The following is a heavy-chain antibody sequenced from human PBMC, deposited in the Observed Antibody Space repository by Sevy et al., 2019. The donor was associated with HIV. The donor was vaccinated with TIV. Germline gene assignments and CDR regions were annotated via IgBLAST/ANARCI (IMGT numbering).Heavy chain of an antibody. CDR3: GREGCTKPHDY. V-gene: IGHV3-23*01. D-gene: IGHD2-8*01. J-gene: IGHJ4*02. Sequence: GGSLRLSCAASGFDFSIYSTSWVRQAPGKGLEWVSTLSFGCGKINYADSVKGRFTISRDNSKSSVYLQMNNMRVEDTAVYYCGREGCTKPHDYWGQGTLVTVSS. CDR2: LSFGCGKI. CDR1: GFDFSIYS.